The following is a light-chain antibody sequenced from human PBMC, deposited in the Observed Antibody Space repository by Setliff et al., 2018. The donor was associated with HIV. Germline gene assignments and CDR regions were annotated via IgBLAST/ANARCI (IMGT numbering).Light chain of an antibody. V-gene: IGLV2-14*03. Sequence: ASVSGSPGQSITISCTGTSSDVGGYNYVSGYQPHPGKAPKHMIYNVSKRPSGVSNRFSGSKSGKTASLAISGLQAEDEADYYCRSYTISSALVVGGGTQLTVL. J-gene: IGLJ2*01. CDR1: SSDVGGYNY. CDR2: NVS. CDR3: RSYTISSALV.